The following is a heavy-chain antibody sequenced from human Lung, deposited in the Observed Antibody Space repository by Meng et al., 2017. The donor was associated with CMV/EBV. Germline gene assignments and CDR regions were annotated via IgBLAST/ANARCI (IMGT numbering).Heavy chain of an antibody. CDR3: TRGSGYWTVWYFDL. J-gene: IGHJ2*01. CDR1: GFTFGDYA. D-gene: IGHD2-15*01. Sequence: CTAFGFTFGDYAMSWVRQAPGKGLEWVGFIRSKAYGGTTEYAASVKGRFTISRDDSKSIAYLQMNSLKTEDTAVYYCTRGSGYWTVWYFDLWGRGXLVTVSS. CDR2: IRSKAYGGTT. V-gene: IGHV3-49*04.